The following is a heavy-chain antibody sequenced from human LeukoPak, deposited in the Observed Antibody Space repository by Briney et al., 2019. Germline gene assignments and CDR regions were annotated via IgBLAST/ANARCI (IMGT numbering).Heavy chain of an antibody. J-gene: IGHJ5*02. CDR3: ARRADRGMNGNRPWFDP. D-gene: IGHD3-16*01. CDR1: GFTLTDYF. CDR2: VNPNSGGT. V-gene: IGHV1-2*02. Sequence: ASVKVSCKPSGFTLTDYFMHWVRQAPGQGLEWVGYVNPNSGGTKYAQKFQGRVTMTRDTSISTHYMELSGLTSDDTAVYYCARRADRGMNGNRPWFDPWGQGTLVTVSS.